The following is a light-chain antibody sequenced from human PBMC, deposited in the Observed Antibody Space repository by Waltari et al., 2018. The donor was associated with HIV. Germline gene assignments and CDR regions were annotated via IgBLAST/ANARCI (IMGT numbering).Light chain of an antibody. Sequence: DIQMTQSPSSPSASVGERVTITCRASQSIENFLNWYQQKPGKAPKLLIYGASSLPSGVPSRFSGSGSGTDFTLTISSLQSEDFATYYCHQTYSAPFTFGPGTRVDIK. J-gene: IGKJ3*01. CDR1: QSIENF. CDR3: HQTYSAPFT. V-gene: IGKV1-39*01. CDR2: GAS.